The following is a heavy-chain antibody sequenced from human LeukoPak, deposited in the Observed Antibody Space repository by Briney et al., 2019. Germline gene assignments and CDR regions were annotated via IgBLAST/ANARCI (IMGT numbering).Heavy chain of an antibody. CDR3: ASLSAYYYDSSGYTPFDY. J-gene: IGHJ4*02. D-gene: IGHD3-22*01. CDR2: IYYSGST. CDR1: GGSITGYY. V-gene: IGHV4-39*01. Sequence: SETLSLTCTVSGGSITGYYWGWIRQPPGKGLEWIGSIYYSGSTYYNPSLKSRVTISVDTSKNQFSLKLSSVTAADTAVYYCASLSAYYYDSSGYTPFDYWGQGTLVTVSS.